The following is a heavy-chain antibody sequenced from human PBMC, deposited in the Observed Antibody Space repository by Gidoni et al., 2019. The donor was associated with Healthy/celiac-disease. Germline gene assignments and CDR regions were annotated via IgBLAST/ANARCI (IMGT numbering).Heavy chain of an antibody. Sequence: QVQLQQWGAGLLKPSETLSLTCAVYGGSFSGYYWSWIRQPPGKVLEWIGEINHSGSTNYNPSLKSRVTISVDTSKNQFSLKLSSVTAADTAVYYCARGMMTYYYDGTNDYWGQGTLVTVSS. CDR2: INHSGST. CDR1: GGSFSGYY. V-gene: IGHV4-34*01. J-gene: IGHJ4*02. D-gene: IGHD3-22*01. CDR3: ARGMMTYYYDGTNDY.